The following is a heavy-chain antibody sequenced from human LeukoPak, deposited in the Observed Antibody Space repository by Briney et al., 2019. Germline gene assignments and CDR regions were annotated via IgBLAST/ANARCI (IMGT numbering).Heavy chain of an antibody. J-gene: IGHJ3*02. CDR1: GGSFSGYY. D-gene: IGHD4-23*01. CDR3: ASQVVTLGSDAFDI. CDR2: INHSGST. V-gene: IGHV4-34*01. Sequence: PSETLSLTCAVYGGSFSGYYWSWIRQPPGKGLEWIGEINHSGSTNYNPSLKSRVTISVDTSKNQFSLKLSSVTAADTAVYYCASQVVTLGSDAFDIWGQGTMVTVSS.